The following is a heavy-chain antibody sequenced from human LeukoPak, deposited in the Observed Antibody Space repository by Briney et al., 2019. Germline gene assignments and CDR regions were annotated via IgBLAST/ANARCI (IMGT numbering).Heavy chain of an antibody. D-gene: IGHD6-13*01. J-gene: IGHJ5*02. V-gene: IGHV1-2*02. Sequence: ASVKVSCKASGYTFTGYYMHWVRQAPGQGLEWMGWINPNSGGTNYAQKFQGRVTMTRDTSISTAYMELSMLRSDDTAVYYCARGAAARGDWFDPWGQGTLVTVSS. CDR2: INPNSGGT. CDR3: ARGAAARGDWFDP. CDR1: GYTFTGYY.